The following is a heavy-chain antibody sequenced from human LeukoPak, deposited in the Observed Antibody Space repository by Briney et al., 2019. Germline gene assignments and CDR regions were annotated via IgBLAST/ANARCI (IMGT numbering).Heavy chain of an antibody. J-gene: IGHJ5*02. CDR2: INLGDSDT. Sequence: GGSLKISCEVSGHRFTNHWIGWVRQMPGKGLEWMGIINLGDSDTKYSPSFQGQVTISLDKSISTAYLQWRSLKASDTAMYYCARRPYSGSPNWFDPWGQGTLVTVSS. CDR1: GHRFTNHW. V-gene: IGHV5-51*01. CDR3: ARRPYSGSPNWFDP. D-gene: IGHD1-26*01.